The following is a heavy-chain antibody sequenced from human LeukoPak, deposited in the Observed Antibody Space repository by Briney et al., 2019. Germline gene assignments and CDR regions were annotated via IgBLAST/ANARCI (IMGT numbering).Heavy chain of an antibody. V-gene: IGHV3-66*02. J-gene: IGHJ4*02. D-gene: IGHD3-16*01. CDR2: ISSGGRT. CDR1: GFTVSSND. Sequence: GGSLRLSCAASGFTVSSNDMNWVRQAPGKGLEWVSLISSGGRTYYAESVKGRFTISRDNSKNTPSLQMNSLRAEDTAVYYCARTPYYLGPFDYWGQGTLVTVSS. CDR3: ARTPYYLGPFDY.